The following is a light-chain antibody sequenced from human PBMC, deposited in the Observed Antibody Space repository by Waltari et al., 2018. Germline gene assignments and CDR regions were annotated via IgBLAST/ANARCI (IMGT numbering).Light chain of an antibody. Sequence: DTQMTQSPSTLSASVGDRVNITCRASQNINTWLAWHQQKPGKAPNLLIYKASSLESGVPSRFSGSGSGTEFTLTISSLQPDDFATYYCLQYNGEPRTFGQGTKVEVK. CDR1: QNINTW. J-gene: IGKJ1*01. CDR3: LQYNGEPRT. V-gene: IGKV1-5*03. CDR2: KAS.